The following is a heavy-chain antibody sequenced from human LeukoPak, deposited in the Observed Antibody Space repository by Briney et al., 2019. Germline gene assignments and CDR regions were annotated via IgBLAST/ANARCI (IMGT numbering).Heavy chain of an antibody. J-gene: IGHJ4*02. V-gene: IGHV3-53*01. CDR1: GFTVSNNY. CDR2: IYSGGSI. Sequence: PGGSLRLSCAASGFTVSNNYMSWVRQAPGKGLEWISVIYSGGSIFYADSVKVRFTVSRDNSKNTLYLQMNSLRAEDTAIYYCARVLSDSGGWYHFDYWGQGTLVTVSS. D-gene: IGHD6-19*01. CDR3: ARVLSDSGGWYHFDY.